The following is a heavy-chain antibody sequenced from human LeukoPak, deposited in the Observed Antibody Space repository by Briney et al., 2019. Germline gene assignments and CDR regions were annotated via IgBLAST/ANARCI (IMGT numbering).Heavy chain of an antibody. CDR2: INPKNGDT. V-gene: IGHV1-2*02. CDR3: ARDGYCGTTKCYGTWFDP. Sequence: ASVKVSCKASGYTFTSYYIHWVRQAPGQGLEWMGWINPKNGDTKYAQKFQDRVTMTRDTSTSTAYMELSSLRSDDTAKYYCARDGYCGTTKCYGTWFDPWGQGTLVTVSP. J-gene: IGHJ5*02. CDR1: GYTFTSYY. D-gene: IGHD2-2*01.